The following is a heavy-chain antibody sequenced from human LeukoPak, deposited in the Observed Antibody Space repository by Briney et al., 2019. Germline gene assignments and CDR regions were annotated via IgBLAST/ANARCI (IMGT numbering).Heavy chain of an antibody. J-gene: IGHJ6*03. CDR1: GFTFSSYS. CDR3: AREQDYYYYMDV. Sequence: GGSLRLSCAASGFTFSSYSMNWVRQAPGKELEWVSSISSSSSSYIYYADSVKGRFTISRDNAKNSLYLQMNSLRAEDTAVYYCAREQDYYYYMDVWGKGTTVTVSS. CDR2: ISSSSSSYI. V-gene: IGHV3-21*01.